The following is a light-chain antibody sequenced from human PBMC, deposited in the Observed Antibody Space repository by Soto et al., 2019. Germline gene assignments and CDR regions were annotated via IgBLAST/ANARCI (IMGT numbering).Light chain of an antibody. J-gene: IGLJ3*02. Sequence: NFMLTQPHSVSESPGKTVTISCTRSSGSIASNYVQWYQQRPGSAPTTVIYEDNQRPSGVPDRFSGSIDSSSNSASLTISGLKTADDADYYRQSYDSSNHGWVFRGGTQLTVL. CDR1: SGSIASNY. CDR3: QSYDSSNHGWV. V-gene: IGLV6-57*03. CDR2: EDN.